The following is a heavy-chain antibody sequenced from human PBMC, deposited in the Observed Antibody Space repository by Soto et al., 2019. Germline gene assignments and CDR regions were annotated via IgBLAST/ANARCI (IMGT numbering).Heavy chain of an antibody. CDR3: ARTWGSPNDY. V-gene: IGHV4-59*01. J-gene: IGHJ4*02. CDR2: IYYSGST. Sequence: QVQLQESGPGLVKPSETLSLTCVVSGGSLSSYYWSWIRQPPGKGLEWIGYIYYSGSTNYNPSLKRRVTISIDTSKNQFSLKLSSVTAADTAVYYCARTWGSPNDYWGRGTLVTVSS. D-gene: IGHD3-16*01. CDR1: GGSLSSYY.